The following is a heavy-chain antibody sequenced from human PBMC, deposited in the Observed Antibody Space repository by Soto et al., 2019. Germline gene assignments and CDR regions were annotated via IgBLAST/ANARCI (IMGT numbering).Heavy chain of an antibody. CDR2: IEGDGSST. D-gene: IGHD6-13*01. Sequence: GGSLRLSCAASGFTFSSYWMHWVRQAPGKGLEWVSRIEGDGSSTTSADSVKGRFTVSRDDARNTLYLQMSSLRADDTAIYYCAREGLDTAGSFDVWGQGTMVTVSS. J-gene: IGHJ3*01. V-gene: IGHV3-74*01. CDR1: GFTFSSYW. CDR3: AREGLDTAGSFDV.